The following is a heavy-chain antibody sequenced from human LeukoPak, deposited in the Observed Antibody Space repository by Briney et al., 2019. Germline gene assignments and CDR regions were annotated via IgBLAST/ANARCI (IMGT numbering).Heavy chain of an antibody. D-gene: IGHD6-19*01. CDR2: ISYDGSDK. Sequence: PGGSLRLSCAASGFTYNNYGMHWVRQAPGKGLEWVTFISYDGSDKSYADSVKGRFIISRDNSKKTLYVQMNSPTTDDTAVYYCAKDVSTGWSFDSWGQGTLVTVSS. CDR1: GFTYNNYG. CDR3: AKDVSTGWSFDS. V-gene: IGHV3-30*02. J-gene: IGHJ4*02.